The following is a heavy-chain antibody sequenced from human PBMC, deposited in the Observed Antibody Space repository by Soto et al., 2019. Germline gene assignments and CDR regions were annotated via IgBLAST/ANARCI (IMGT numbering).Heavy chain of an antibody. V-gene: IGHV4-34*01. CDR1: GDSLRGQS. J-gene: IGHJ6*02. CDR3: AREDSYGWSGEILVF. CDR2: IDQSGGT. D-gene: IGHD6-19*01. Sequence: PSKPMSLTCAVVGDSLRGQSWNWIRQSPGKGLEWIGEIDQSGGTNYNPSLKSRAIISDDTSKNQFSLTLTSVTAADTAVYYCAREDSYGWSGEILVFWGQGTTVTVSS.